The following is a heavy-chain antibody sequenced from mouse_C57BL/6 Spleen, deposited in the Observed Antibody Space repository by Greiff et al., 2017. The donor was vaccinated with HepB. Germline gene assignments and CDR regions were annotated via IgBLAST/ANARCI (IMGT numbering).Heavy chain of an antibody. Sequence: EVQLVESGPGMVKPSQSLSLTCTVTGYSITSGYDWHWIRHFPGNKLEWMGYISYSGSTNYNPSLKSRISITHDTSKNHFFLKLNSVTTEDTATYYCARGQAYYSNYGAMDYWGQGTSVTVSS. V-gene: IGHV3-1*01. J-gene: IGHJ4*01. D-gene: IGHD2-5*01. CDR3: ARGQAYYSNYGAMDY. CDR2: ISYSGST. CDR1: GYSITSGYD.